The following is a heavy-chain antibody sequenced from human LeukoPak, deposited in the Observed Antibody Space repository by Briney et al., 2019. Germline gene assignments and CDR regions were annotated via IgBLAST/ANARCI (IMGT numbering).Heavy chain of an antibody. CDR1: GFTFSAYG. CDR2: IWFDGSNK. D-gene: IGHD2-21*02. Sequence: GGSLRLSCAASGFTFSAYGMHWVRRAPGKGLEWVAFIWFDGSNKYYADSVKGRFTISRDNSKNTLYLQMNSLRLEDTAVFYCAKECGGGCSDDYWGQGTLVAVSS. J-gene: IGHJ4*02. CDR3: AKECGGGCSDDY. V-gene: IGHV3-30*02.